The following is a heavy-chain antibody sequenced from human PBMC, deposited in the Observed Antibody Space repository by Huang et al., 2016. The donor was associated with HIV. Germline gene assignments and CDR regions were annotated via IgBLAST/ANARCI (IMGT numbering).Heavy chain of an antibody. Sequence: QVHLVQSGAEVKKPGSSVKVSCKASGDSFTSLPINWVRQAPGQGLEWGGGRDPVLVSANYAQKFLGRVTISADESTSTSYMELSRLRSDDTAMYYCATSTPMLGESGGWSGKVVITENVPYVDWGQGTLVTVSS. CDR3: ATSTPMLGESGGWSGKVVITENVPYVD. D-gene: IGHD3-22*01. J-gene: IGHJ4*02. V-gene: IGHV1-69*01. CDR2: RDPVLVSA. CDR1: GDSFTSLP.